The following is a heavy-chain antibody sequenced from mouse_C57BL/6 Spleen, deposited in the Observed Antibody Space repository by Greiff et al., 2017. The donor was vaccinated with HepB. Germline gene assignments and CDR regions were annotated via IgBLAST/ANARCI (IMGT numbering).Heavy chain of an antibody. CDR2: IDPETGGT. Sequence: LVESGAELVRPGASVTLSCKASGYTFTDYEMHWVKQTPVHGLEWIGAIDPETGGTAYNQKFKGKAILTAYKSSSTAYMELRSLTSEDSAVYYCTRHYYGSYWGQGTLVTVSA. J-gene: IGHJ3*01. D-gene: IGHD1-1*01. CDR1: GYTFTDYE. V-gene: IGHV1-15*01. CDR3: TRHYYGSY.